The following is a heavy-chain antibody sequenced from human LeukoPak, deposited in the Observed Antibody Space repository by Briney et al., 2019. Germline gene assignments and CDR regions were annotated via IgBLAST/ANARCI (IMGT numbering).Heavy chain of an antibody. CDR2: ISGSGGGT. Sequence: GGSLRLSCEASGFTFSSYAMTWVRQAPGKGLEWVSAISGSGGGTYYADSAKGRFTISRDNSKNTLYLQMNSLSAEDTAVYYRAKDGLGRDGYNYEVDYWGQGTLVTVSS. CDR3: AKDGLGRDGYNYEVDY. CDR1: GFTFSSYA. J-gene: IGHJ4*02. D-gene: IGHD5-24*01. V-gene: IGHV3-23*01.